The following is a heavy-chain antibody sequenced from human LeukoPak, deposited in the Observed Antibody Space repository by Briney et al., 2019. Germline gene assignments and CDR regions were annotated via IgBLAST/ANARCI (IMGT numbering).Heavy chain of an antibody. J-gene: IGHJ4*02. CDR2: IYHSGST. V-gene: IGHV4-4*02. CDR1: GGSISSSNW. Sequence: PSGTLSLTCAVSGGSISSSNWWSWVRQPPGKGLEWIGEIYHSGSTNYNPSLKSRVTISVDKSKNQFSLKLSSVTAEDTAVYYCASRHCSGGGCYFAGADPFDYWGQGTLVTVSS. CDR3: ASRHCSGGGCYFAGADPFDY. D-gene: IGHD2-15*01.